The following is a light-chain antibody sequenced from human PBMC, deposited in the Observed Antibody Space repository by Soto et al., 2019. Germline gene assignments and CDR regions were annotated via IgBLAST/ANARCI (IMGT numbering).Light chain of an antibody. CDR1: QSVASN. CDR3: QQYHNWTPQYT. J-gene: IGKJ2*01. V-gene: IGKV3-15*01. CDR2: GAS. Sequence: EIVMTQSPASLSVSPGDGATLSCRASQSVASNVAWYQQKPGQGPRLLIHGASTRAAGLPARFSGSGSGTDFTLTISSLQSEDFAVYYCQQYHNWTPQYTFGQGTKLQIK.